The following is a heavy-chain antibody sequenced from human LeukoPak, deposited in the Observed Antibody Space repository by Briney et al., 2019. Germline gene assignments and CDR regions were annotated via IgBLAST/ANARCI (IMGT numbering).Heavy chain of an antibody. Sequence: SETLSLTCTVSGYSISSGYYWGWIRQPPGKGLEWIGSIYHSGSTYYNPFLKSRVTISIDTSENQFSLKMSSVTAADTAVYYCARDGAPYYGSGRGWFDPWGQGTLVTVSS. CDR1: GYSISSGYY. J-gene: IGHJ5*02. CDR2: IYHSGST. CDR3: ARDGAPYYGSGRGWFDP. D-gene: IGHD3-10*01. V-gene: IGHV4-38-2*02.